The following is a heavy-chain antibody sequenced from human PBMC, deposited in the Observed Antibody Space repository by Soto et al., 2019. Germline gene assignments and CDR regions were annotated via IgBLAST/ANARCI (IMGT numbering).Heavy chain of an antibody. CDR1: GFTFSSYA. D-gene: IGHD3-10*01. CDR2: ISGSGGST. V-gene: IGHV3-23*01. Sequence: WGSLILSCAASGFTFSSYAMSWVRQAPGKGLEWVSAISGSGGSTYYADSVKGRFTISRDNSKNTLYLQMNSLRAEDTAVYYCAKGGLFSLNYGMDVWGQGTTVTVSS. CDR3: AKGGLFSLNYGMDV. J-gene: IGHJ6*02.